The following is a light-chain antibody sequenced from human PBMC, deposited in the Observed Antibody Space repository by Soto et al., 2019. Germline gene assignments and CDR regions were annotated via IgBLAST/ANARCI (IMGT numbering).Light chain of an antibody. V-gene: IGKV1-12*01. CDR1: QDISSW. CDR3: QQANSLGA. J-gene: IGKJ5*01. Sequence: DIQMTQSPSSVSASVGDRVTITCRASQDISSWLAWYQQKPGKDPKLLIYAASSLQSGVPLRFSGSGSGTDFTLTISSLQPEDCATYYCQQANSLGAFGQGTRLEI. CDR2: AAS.